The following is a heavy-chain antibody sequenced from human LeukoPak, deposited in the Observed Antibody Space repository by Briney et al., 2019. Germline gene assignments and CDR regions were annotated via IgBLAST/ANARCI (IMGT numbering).Heavy chain of an antibody. J-gene: IGHJ4*02. CDR3: ASGNNYDSSGYYFSDY. CDR1: GYTXTGYY. D-gene: IGHD3-22*01. CDR2: INPNSGGT. V-gene: IGHV1-2*02. Sequence: ASVKVSCKASGYTXTGYYMYWVRQAPGQGLEWMGWINPNSGGTNYAQNFQGRVTMTRDTSISTAYMELSRLRSDDTAVYYCASGNNYDSSGYYFSDYWGQGTLVTVSS.